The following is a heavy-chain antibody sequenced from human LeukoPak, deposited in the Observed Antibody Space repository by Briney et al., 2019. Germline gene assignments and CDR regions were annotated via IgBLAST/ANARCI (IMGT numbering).Heavy chain of an antibody. D-gene: IGHD3-16*02. J-gene: IGHJ4*02. V-gene: IGHV4-61*02. CDR1: GGSISSGSYY. Sequence: SETLSLTCTVSGGSISSGSYYWSWIRQPARKGLEWIGRIYTSGSTNYNPSLKSRVAISVDTSKNQFSLKLSSVTAADTAVYYCATQYYDYVWGSYRHLDYWGQGTLVTVSS. CDR3: ATQYYDYVWGSYRHLDY. CDR2: IYTSGST.